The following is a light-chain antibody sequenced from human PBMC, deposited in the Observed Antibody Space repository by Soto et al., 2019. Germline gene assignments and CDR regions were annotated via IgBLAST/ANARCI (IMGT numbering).Light chain of an antibody. CDR2: GAS. CDR3: QQYGRSPKT. J-gene: IGKJ1*01. V-gene: IGKV3-20*01. CDR1: QSVDSY. Sequence: EIVLTLSPASLSLSPGERATLSCRASQSVDSYLVWYQQKPGQAPRLLIFGASNRATGIPARFSGSGSGTDFTLTISRLEPEDFAVYHCQQYGRSPKTFGQGTKVDIK.